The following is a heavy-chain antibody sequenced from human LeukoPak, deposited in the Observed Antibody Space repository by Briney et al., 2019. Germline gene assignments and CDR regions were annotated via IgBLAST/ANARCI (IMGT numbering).Heavy chain of an antibody. CDR3: ARDRSGDGYYFDY. CDR2: IYASGST. V-gene: IGHV4-4*07. CDR1: GGSISSFY. D-gene: IGHD2-21*01. J-gene: IGHJ4*02. Sequence: SETLSLTCSVSGGSISSFYCSWIRQPPEKGLEWIGHIYASGSTNYNPSLKSRVTISVDTSKNQFSLELTSVIAADTAVYYCARDRSGDGYYFDYWGQGTLVTVSS.